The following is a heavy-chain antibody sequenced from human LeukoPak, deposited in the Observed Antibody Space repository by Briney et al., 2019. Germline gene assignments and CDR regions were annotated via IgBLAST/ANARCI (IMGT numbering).Heavy chain of an antibody. Sequence: GGSLRLSCAASGFTFSSYEMIWVRQAPGKGLEWVAVIWYDGNNKYYADSVKGRFTISRDSSKNTMYLQMSSLRAEDTAVYYCAREHTTVTSLLDYWGQGTLVTVSS. CDR2: IWYDGNNK. CDR3: AREHTTVTSLLDY. J-gene: IGHJ4*02. D-gene: IGHD4-17*01. CDR1: GFTFSSYE. V-gene: IGHV3-33*08.